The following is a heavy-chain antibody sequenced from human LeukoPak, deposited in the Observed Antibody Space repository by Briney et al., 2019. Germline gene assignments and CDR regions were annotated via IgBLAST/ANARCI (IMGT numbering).Heavy chain of an antibody. Sequence: GGSLRLSCAASGFTFSSYEMNWVRQAPGKGLEWVSYISSSGSTIYYADSVKGRFTISRDNAKNSLYLQMNSLRAEDTAVYYCARDPRKMVRLSPNWFDPWGQGTLVTVSS. V-gene: IGHV3-48*03. CDR2: ISSSGSTI. CDR3: ARDPRKMVRLSPNWFDP. D-gene: IGHD3-10*01. CDR1: GFTFSSYE. J-gene: IGHJ5*02.